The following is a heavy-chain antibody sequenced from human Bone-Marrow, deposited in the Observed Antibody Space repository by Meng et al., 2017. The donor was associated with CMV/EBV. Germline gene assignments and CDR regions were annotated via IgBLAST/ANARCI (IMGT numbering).Heavy chain of an antibody. CDR1: GFTFSSYA. V-gene: IGHV3-30*04. Sequence: SGFTFSSYAMHWVRQAPGKGLEWVAVISYDGSSKNYADSVKGRFTISRDISKNTLYLQMNSLRLEDTAVYYCARLPSPTSNWLSLDYWSQGTLVTVSS. J-gene: IGHJ4*02. D-gene: IGHD3-9*01. CDR3: ARLPSPTSNWLSLDY. CDR2: ISYDGSSK.